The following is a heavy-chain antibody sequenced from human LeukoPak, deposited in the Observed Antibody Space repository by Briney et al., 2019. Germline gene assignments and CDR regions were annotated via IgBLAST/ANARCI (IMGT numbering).Heavy chain of an antibody. CDR3: ARVDIVLIGSFDY. CDR2: IRSSGSTI. Sequence: GGSLRLSCAASGFTVSSNYKSWVRQAPGKGLEWVSNIRSSGSTIYYADSVKGRFTISRDNAKNSLYLQMNSLRAEDTAVYYCARVDIVLIGSFDYWGQGTLVTVSS. V-gene: IGHV3-11*04. D-gene: IGHD2-8*01. J-gene: IGHJ4*02. CDR1: GFTVSSNY.